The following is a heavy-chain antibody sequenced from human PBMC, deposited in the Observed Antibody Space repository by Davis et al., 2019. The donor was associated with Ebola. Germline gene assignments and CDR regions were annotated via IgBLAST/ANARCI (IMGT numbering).Heavy chain of an antibody. Sequence: PGGSLRLSCAASEFSFNSYVMSWVRQPPGKGLEWISDITGGGGSTHYADSVKGRFTISRDNSRSTLFLQLDSLRAEDTAVYYCAKSRRVTVVHTYQPEDYWGQGILVTVSS. CDR3: AKSRRVTVVHTYQPEDY. CDR2: ITGGGGST. CDR1: EFSFNSYV. J-gene: IGHJ4*02. V-gene: IGHV3-23*01. D-gene: IGHD2-2*01.